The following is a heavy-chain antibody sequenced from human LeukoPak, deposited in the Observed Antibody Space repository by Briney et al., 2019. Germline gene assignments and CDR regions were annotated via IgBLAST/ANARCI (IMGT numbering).Heavy chain of an antibody. CDR3: ARVSPYDSTAANNDY. V-gene: IGHV3-48*03. D-gene: IGHD3-22*01. J-gene: IGHJ4*02. CDR2: ISHSGKTI. CDR1: GFTVSSNE. Sequence: GGSLRLSCAASGFTVSSNEMSRVRQAPGKGLEWVSYISHSGKTIYYANSVKGRFTISRDNAKNSLYLQMNSLRAEDTAVYYCARVSPYDSTAANNDYWGQGTLVIVSS.